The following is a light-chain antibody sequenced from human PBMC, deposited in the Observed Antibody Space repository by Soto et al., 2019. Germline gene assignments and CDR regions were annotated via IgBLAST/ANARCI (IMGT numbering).Light chain of an antibody. Sequence: DIQMTKSPSSLSASVGDRVTITCQASQDISNYLNWYQQKPGKAPKLLIYDASNLETGVPSRFSGSGSGTDFTFTISSLQPEDIATYYCQQYDNRPLWTFGQGTKVDIK. V-gene: IGKV1-33*01. CDR2: DAS. CDR1: QDISNY. J-gene: IGKJ1*01. CDR3: QQYDNRPLWT.